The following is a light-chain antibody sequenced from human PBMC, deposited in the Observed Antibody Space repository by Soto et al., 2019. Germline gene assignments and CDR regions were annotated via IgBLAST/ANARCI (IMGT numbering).Light chain of an antibody. J-gene: IGKJ1*01. CDR1: QSVSSSY. CDR3: QQYGSSPTWT. V-gene: IGKV3-20*01. CDR2: GAS. Sequence: EIVLTQSPGTLSLSPGERATLSCRASQSVSSSYLAWYQQKPGQAPRLLIYGASSRATGIPDRFSGSGSGTDFTLPIIRREPEDFAVYYCQQYGSSPTWTFGQGTKVEIK.